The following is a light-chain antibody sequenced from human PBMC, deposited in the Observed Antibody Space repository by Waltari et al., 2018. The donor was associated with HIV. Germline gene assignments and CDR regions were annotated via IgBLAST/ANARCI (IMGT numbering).Light chain of an antibody. V-gene: IGLV9-49*01. CDR3: GADHGSGSNFRWV. Sequence: QPVLTQPPSASASLGASVTLTCTLSSGYSNYKVDWYQQRPGKGPRFGMRVGTGGSVGSKGDGVPVRFSVLGSGLNRYLTIKNIQEEDESDYHCGADHGSGSNFRWVFGGGTKLTVL. CDR2: VGTGGSVG. J-gene: IGLJ3*02. CDR1: SGYSNYK.